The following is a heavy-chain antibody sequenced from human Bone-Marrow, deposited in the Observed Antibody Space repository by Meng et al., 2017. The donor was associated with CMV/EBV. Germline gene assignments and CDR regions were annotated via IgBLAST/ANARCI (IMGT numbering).Heavy chain of an antibody. CDR1: GGSVSSGSYY. J-gene: IGHJ2*01. Sequence: GSLRLSCTVSGGSVSSGSYYWSWIRQPPGKGLEWIGYIYYSGSTNYNPSLKSRVTISVDTSKNQFSLKLSSVTAADTAVYYCARLGPWQWLVSPHWYFDLWGGGTLVTFSS. D-gene: IGHD6-19*01. CDR2: IYYSGST. CDR3: ARLGPWQWLVSPHWYFDL. V-gene: IGHV4-61*01.